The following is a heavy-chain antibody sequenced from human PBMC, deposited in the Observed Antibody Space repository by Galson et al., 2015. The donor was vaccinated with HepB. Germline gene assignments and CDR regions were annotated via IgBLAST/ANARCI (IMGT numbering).Heavy chain of an antibody. CDR3: AKDPYCSGGSCYSEGVLLPTFDY. CDR1: GFTFSSYG. J-gene: IGHJ4*02. V-gene: IGHV3-30*02. D-gene: IGHD2-15*01. Sequence: SLRLSCAASGFTFSSYGMHWARQAPGKGLEWVAFIRYDGSNKYYADSVKGRFTISRDNSKNTLYLQMNSLRAEDTAVYYCAKDPYCSGGSCYSEGVLLPTFDYWGQGTLVTVSS. CDR2: IRYDGSNK.